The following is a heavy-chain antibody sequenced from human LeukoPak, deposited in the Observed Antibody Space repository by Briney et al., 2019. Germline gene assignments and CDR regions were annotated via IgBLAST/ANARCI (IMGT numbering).Heavy chain of an antibody. CDR2: ISGRGDST. CDR1: GFTFSAYA. CDR3: ARPPPLTMFREPN. D-gene: IGHD3-10*01. Sequence: PGESLRLSCAASGFTFSAYALNWVRQAPGRGLEWVSTISGRGDSTYYADSVKGRFTISRENSKNMLYLQMNSLRVEDTAIYYCARPPPLTMFREPNWGQGTLVTVSS. J-gene: IGHJ4*02. V-gene: IGHV3-23*01.